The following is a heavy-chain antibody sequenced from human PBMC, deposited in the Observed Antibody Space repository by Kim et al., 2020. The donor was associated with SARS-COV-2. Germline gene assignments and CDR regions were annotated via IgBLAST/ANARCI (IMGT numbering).Heavy chain of an antibody. CDR2: IYYSGST. CDR1: GGSISSGGYY. J-gene: IGHJ6*02. CDR3: ARDSRVPAATFDYYYYGMDV. V-gene: IGHV4-31*03. Sequence: SETLSLTCTVSGGSISSGGYYWSWIRQHPGKGLEWIGYIYYSGSTYYNPSLKSRVTISVDTSKNQFSLKLSSVTAADTAVYYCARDSRVPAATFDYYYYGMDVWGQGTTGTVSS. D-gene: IGHD2-2*01.